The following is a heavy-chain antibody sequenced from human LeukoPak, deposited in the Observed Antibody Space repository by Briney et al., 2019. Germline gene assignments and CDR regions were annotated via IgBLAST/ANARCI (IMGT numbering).Heavy chain of an antibody. J-gene: IGHJ5*02. D-gene: IGHD2/OR15-2a*01. CDR1: GYTFTSYY. CDR3: AREAPSTYWFDP. V-gene: IGHV1-46*01. CDR2: INPSGNT. Sequence: ASVKVSCKASGYTFTSYYIHWVRQAAGQGLEYMGIINPSGNTNYAQKFQGRVTMTRDTSTSTVYMELTSLRSEDTAVYYCAREAPSTYWFDPRGQGTLVTVSS.